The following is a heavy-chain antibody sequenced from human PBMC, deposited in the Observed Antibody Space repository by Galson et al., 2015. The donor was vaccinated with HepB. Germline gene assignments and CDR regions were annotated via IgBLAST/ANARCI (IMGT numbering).Heavy chain of an antibody. Sequence: SVKVSCKAYGYTFRDYAMHWVRQAPAQRLEWMGGINVGSGKTNYTQNFQDRVTITRDTSASTVYMELTSLTSEDTAVYYCARGGQLVPFYYCRDVWGKGTTVTVSS. CDR2: INVGSGKT. V-gene: IGHV1-3*01. CDR3: ARGGQLVPFYYCRDV. CDR1: GYTFRDYA. J-gene: IGHJ6*03. D-gene: IGHD6-6*01.